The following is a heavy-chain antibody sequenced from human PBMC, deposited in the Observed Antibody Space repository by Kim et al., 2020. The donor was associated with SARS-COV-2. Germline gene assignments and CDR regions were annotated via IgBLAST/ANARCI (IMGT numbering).Heavy chain of an antibody. D-gene: IGHD6-6*01. V-gene: IGHV4-59*01. J-gene: IGHJ4*02. CDR3: ARAPYIAAHFDY. Sequence: SYNLHLTSRVTISVDTSKNQFSLKLSAVTAADKAVYYCARAPYIAAHFDYWGQGTLVTVSS.